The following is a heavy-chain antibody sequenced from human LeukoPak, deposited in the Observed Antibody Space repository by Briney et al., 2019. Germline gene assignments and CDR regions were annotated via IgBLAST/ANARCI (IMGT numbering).Heavy chain of an antibody. D-gene: IGHD2-15*01. CDR3: ARHGYCSGGSCYWDY. J-gene: IGHJ4*02. CDR1: GGSISPYY. Sequence: SETQSLTCIVSGGSISPYYWSWIRQPPGSGLEWIAYIYYSGSTSYNPSLKSRVAISVDTSNNEVSLKLSSVTAADTAVYYCARHGYCSGGSCYWDYWGQGTLVTVSS. V-gene: IGHV4-59*08. CDR2: IYYSGST.